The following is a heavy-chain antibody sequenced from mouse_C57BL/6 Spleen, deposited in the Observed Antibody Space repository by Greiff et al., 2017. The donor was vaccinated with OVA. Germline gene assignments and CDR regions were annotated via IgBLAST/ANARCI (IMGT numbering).Heavy chain of an antibody. D-gene: IGHD2-5*01. Sequence: VKLQQPGAELVKPGASVKLSCKASGYTFTSYWMHWVKQRPGRGLEWIGRIDPNSGGTKYNEKFKSKATLTVDKPSSTAYMQLSSLTSEDSAVYYGARERDSKRREFAYWGQGTLVTVSA. CDR1: GYTFTSYW. J-gene: IGHJ3*01. CDR2: IDPNSGGT. CDR3: ARERDSKRREFAY. V-gene: IGHV1-72*01.